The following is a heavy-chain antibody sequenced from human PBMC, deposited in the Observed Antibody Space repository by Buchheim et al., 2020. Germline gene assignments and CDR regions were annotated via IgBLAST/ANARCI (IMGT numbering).Heavy chain of an antibody. D-gene: IGHD1-26*01. CDR1: GGSISSGYW. J-gene: IGHJ6*02. V-gene: IGHV4-4*02. Sequence: QVQLRESGPGLVKPSGTLSLTCAVSGGSISSGYWWSWVRQSPGKGLQWIGEIFHSGTTNYNPSLKRRVNIYQDRSKTHFSLNLNSVTAADTAVYYCVGGGATVYGMDVWGQGTT. CDR3: VGGGATVYGMDV. CDR2: IFHSGTT.